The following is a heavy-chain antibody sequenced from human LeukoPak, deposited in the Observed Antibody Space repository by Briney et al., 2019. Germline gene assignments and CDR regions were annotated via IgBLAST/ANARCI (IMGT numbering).Heavy chain of an antibody. Sequence: GASVKVSCKASGYTFTSYYMHWVRQAPGQGLEWMGIINPSGGSTSYAQKFQGRVTMTRDMSTSTGYMELRSLRSDDTAVYYCVRPGCSGGDCYSSADHWGQGTLVTVSS. CDR1: GYTFTSYY. J-gene: IGHJ5*02. CDR2: INPSGGST. V-gene: IGHV1-46*01. CDR3: VRPGCSGGDCYSSADH. D-gene: IGHD2-15*01.